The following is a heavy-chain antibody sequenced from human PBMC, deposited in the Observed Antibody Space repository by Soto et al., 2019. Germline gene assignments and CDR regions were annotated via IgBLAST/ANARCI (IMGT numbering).Heavy chain of an antibody. Sequence: PGGSLRLSCAASGFTFSSYAMHWVRQAPGKGLEWVAVISYDGSNKYYADSVKGRFTISRDNSKNTLYLQMNSLRAEDTAVYYCARENRCISNSCYAHDVMDVWGQGTTV. CDR3: ARENRCISNSCYAHDVMDV. CDR2: ISYDGSNK. CDR1: GFTFSSYA. J-gene: IGHJ6*02. D-gene: IGHD2-2*01. V-gene: IGHV3-30-3*01.